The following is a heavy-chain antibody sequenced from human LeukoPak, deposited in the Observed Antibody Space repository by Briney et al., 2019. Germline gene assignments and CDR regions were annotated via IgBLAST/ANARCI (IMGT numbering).Heavy chain of an antibody. CDR3: AKDRISGAVAGTGWFDP. Sequence: GGSLRLSCAASGFTFDDYATHWVRQAPGKGLEWVSGISWNSGSIGYADSVKGRFTISRDNAKNSLYLQMNSLRAEDTALYYCAKDRISGAVAGTGWFDPWGQGTLVTVSS. CDR1: GFTFDDYA. V-gene: IGHV3-9*01. J-gene: IGHJ5*02. D-gene: IGHD6-19*01. CDR2: ISWNSGSI.